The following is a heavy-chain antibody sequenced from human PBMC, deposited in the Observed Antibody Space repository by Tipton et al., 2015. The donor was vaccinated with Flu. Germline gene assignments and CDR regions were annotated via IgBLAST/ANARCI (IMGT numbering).Heavy chain of an antibody. CDR1: GGSISSYF. V-gene: IGHV4-4*07. J-gene: IGHJ4*02. CDR3: ARENSNDPTGKRDFDY. D-gene: IGHD2/OR15-2a*01. CDR2: IYTSGST. Sequence: TLSLTCTVSGGSISSYFWSWIRQPAGKGLEWIGRIYTSGSTNYSPSLKSRLTLSVDTSKNQFFLKLTSVTAADTAVYYCARENSNDPTGKRDFDYWGQGTLVTVSS.